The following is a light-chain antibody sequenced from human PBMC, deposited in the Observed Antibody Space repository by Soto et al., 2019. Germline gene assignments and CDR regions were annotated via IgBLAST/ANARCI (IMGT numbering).Light chain of an antibody. Sequence: EVVLTQSPGTLSLSPGERATLSFRASQSVSNNYFAWYQQKPGQAPRLLIFGSSDRATGIPDRFSGSGSGTAFTLTISRLEPEDFAVYYCQQYDSSPPYTFGQGTKLEIK. J-gene: IGKJ2*01. CDR1: QSVSNNY. CDR2: GSS. V-gene: IGKV3-20*01. CDR3: QQYDSSPPYT.